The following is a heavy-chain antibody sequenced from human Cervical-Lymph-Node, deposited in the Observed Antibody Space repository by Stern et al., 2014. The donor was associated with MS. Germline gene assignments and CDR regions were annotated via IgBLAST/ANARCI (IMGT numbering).Heavy chain of an antibody. V-gene: IGHV3-48*02. CDR1: GITFGNHS. Sequence: EVHLVESGGGLVQPGGSLRLSCAVSGITFGNHSMNWVRQAPGKGLEWISYISGGSSTIYYADSVKGRFTISRDNAKNSLYLQMNSLRDEDTAVYYCARVRYNFWSAYYDYWGQGTLVTVSS. CDR3: ARVRYNFWSAYYDY. J-gene: IGHJ4*02. D-gene: IGHD3-3*01. CDR2: ISGGSSTI.